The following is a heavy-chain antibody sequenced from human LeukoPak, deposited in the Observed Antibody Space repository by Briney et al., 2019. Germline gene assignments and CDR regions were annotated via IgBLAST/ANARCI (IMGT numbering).Heavy chain of an antibody. Sequence: PGGSLRLSCAASGFTFSSYAMHWVRQAPGKGLEWVSVIYSGGSTYYADSVKGRFTISRDNSKNTLFLQMNSLRVEDTAVYYCAKFGGYSSSSGWFDPWGQGTLVTVSS. D-gene: IGHD6-6*01. V-gene: IGHV3-NL1*01. J-gene: IGHJ5*02. CDR2: IYSGGST. CDR3: AKFGGYSSSSGWFDP. CDR1: GFTFSSYA.